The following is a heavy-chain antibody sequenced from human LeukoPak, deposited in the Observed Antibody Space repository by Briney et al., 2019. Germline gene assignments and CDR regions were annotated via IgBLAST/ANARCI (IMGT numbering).Heavy chain of an antibody. CDR2: IGGSGGST. V-gene: IGHV3-23*01. CDR1: GFTFSSYA. D-gene: IGHD1-7*01. J-gene: IGHJ4*02. CDR3: AKKKRELRGFDY. Sequence: GGSLRLSCAASGFTFSSYAMSWVRQAPGKGLEWVSVIGGSGGSTYYADSVKGRFTISRDNSKNTLYLQMSSLRAEDTAVYYCAKKKRELRGFDYWGQGTLVTVSS.